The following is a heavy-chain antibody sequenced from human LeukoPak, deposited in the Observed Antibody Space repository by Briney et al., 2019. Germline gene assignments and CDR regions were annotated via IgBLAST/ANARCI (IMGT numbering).Heavy chain of an antibody. J-gene: IGHJ4*02. Sequence: NPSETLSLTCTVSGGSINSDYYYWSWIRQHPGRGLEWIGYIYHSGTTYYNPPLESRVTISIDTSKNQFSLTLYSVTAADTAVYYCRGAHKYGDYQDYWGQGTLVTVSS. CDR2: IYHSGTT. V-gene: IGHV4-31*07. CDR1: GGSINSDYYY. CDR3: RGAHKYGDYQDY. D-gene: IGHD4-17*01.